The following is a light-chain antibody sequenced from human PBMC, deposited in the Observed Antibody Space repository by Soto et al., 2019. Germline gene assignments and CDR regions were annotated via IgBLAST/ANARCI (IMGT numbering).Light chain of an antibody. Sequence: ALTQPPSASGSRGQAVTISCTGSSSDVGGYNYVSWYQQQPGKAPKLIIYEVNKRPSGVPDRFAGSKSGNTASLTVSGLQAEDEADYHCCSFAGSGTFPYVFGTGTKVTVL. CDR3: CSFAGSGTFPYV. V-gene: IGLV2-8*01. CDR1: SSDVGGYNY. J-gene: IGLJ1*01. CDR2: EVN.